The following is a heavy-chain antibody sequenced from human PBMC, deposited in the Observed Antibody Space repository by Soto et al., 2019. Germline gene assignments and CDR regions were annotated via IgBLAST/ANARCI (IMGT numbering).Heavy chain of an antibody. Sequence: EVQLVESGGGLVQPGGSLRLSCAASGFTFSSYWMHWVRQAPGKGLVWVSRINSDGSSTSYADSVKGRFTISRDNAKNTMYLQMNRLSAEGTDVYYCAREDPHGWYLGDFDFWGKRTMFTVST. J-gene: IGHJ3*01. CDR1: GFTFSSYW. CDR2: INSDGSST. CDR3: AREDPHGWYLGDFDF. V-gene: IGHV3-74*01. D-gene: IGHD6-19*01.